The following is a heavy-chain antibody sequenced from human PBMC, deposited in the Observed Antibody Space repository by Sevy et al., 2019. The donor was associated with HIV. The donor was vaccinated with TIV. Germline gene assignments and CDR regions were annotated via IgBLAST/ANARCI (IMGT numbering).Heavy chain of an antibody. V-gene: IGHV3-74*01. CDR2: LNYDGSYR. J-gene: IGHJ3*02. CDR3: ARSKVGVGDAFDI. D-gene: IGHD3-16*01. CDR1: GFTFSSHW. Sequence: GGSLRLSCAASGFTFSSHWMQWVRQAPGKGLVWVSRLNYDGSYRNYADSVKGRFTISRDNAKSTLYLQMNSLRAEDTALYYCARSKVGVGDAFDIWGQGTMVTVSS.